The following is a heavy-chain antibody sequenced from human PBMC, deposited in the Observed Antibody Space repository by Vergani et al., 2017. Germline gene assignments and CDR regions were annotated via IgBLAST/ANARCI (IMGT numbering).Heavy chain of an antibody. D-gene: IGHD2-2*01. Sequence: EVQLVESGGGLVQPGGSLRLSCAASGFTFSSYSMNWVRQAPGKGLEWVSYISSSSSTIYYADSVKGRFTISRDNANNSLYLQMNSLRAEDTAVYYCAVVGDIVVDAYYGMDVWSQGTTVTVSS. V-gene: IGHV3-48*01. CDR1: GFTFSSYS. CDR2: ISSSSSTI. CDR3: AVVGDIVVDAYYGMDV. J-gene: IGHJ6*02.